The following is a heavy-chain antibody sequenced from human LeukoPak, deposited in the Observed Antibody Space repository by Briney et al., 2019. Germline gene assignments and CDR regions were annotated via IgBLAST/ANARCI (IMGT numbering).Heavy chain of an antibody. Sequence: PSETLSLTCTVCGGSISSYYWSWVRQPPGKGLEWIGYIYYSGSTNYNPSLKSRVTISVDTSKNQFSLKLSSVTAADTAVYYCARDGYYDSSGYRTYYYYMEVWGKGTTVTVSS. D-gene: IGHD3-22*01. J-gene: IGHJ6*03. V-gene: IGHV4-59*01. CDR2: IYYSGST. CDR1: GGSISSYY. CDR3: ARDGYYDSSGYRTYYYYMEV.